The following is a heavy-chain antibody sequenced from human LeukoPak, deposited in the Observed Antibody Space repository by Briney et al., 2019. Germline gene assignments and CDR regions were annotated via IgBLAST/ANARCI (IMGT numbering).Heavy chain of an antibody. CDR2: IYYSGST. J-gene: IGHJ4*02. V-gene: IGHV4-59*01. CDR1: GGSISRDY. Sequence: SETLPLTCTVSGGSISRDYWSWIRQPPGKGLEWIGYIYYSGSTNYNPSLKSRVTISVDTSKNQFSLKLSSVTAADTAVYYCASWGSSDYWGQGTLVTVSS. CDR3: ASWGSSDY. D-gene: IGHD3-16*01.